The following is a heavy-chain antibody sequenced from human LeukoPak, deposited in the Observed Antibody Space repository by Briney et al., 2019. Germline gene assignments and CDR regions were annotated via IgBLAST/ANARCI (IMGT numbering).Heavy chain of an antibody. CDR3: AGGRGSYPPRFDP. V-gene: IGHV3-23*01. Sequence: LPGGSLRLSCAASGFTFSSYAMSWVRQAPGKGLEWVSAISGSGGSTHYADSVKGRFTISRDNSKNTLYLQMNSLRAEDTAVYYCAGGRGSYPPRFDPWGQGTLVTVSS. D-gene: IGHD3-16*01. J-gene: IGHJ5*02. CDR2: ISGSGGST. CDR1: GFTFSSYA.